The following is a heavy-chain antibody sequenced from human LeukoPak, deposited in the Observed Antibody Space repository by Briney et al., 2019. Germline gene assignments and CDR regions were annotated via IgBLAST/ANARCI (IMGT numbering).Heavy chain of an antibody. CDR1: GGSVSSTSDY. CDR3: ARTNYYDSSGYRYYYYYYYMDV. Sequence: SETLSLTCAVSGGSVSSTSDYWGWIRQPPVKGLEWSGYIYYSGSTNYNPPLKNRVTISVDTSKNQFSLKLSSVTGADTAVYSCARTNYYDSSGYRYYYYYYYMDVWGKGTTVTVSS. D-gene: IGHD3-22*01. V-gene: IGHV4-61*01. J-gene: IGHJ6*03. CDR2: IYYSGST.